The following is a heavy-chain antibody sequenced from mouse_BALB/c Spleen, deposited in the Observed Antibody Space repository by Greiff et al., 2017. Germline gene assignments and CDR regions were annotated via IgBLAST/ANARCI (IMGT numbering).Heavy chain of an antibody. V-gene: IGHV5-17*02. CDR2: ISSGSSTI. CDR1: GFTFSSFG. Sequence: EVQLVESGGGLVQPGGSRKLSCAASGFTFSSFGMHWVRQAPEKGLEWVAYISSGSSTIYYADTVKGRFTISRDNPKNTLFLQMTSLRSEDTAMYYCARSGGGYEDWYFDVWGAGTTVTVSS. J-gene: IGHJ1*01. D-gene: IGHD1-2*01. CDR3: ARSGGGYEDWYFDV.